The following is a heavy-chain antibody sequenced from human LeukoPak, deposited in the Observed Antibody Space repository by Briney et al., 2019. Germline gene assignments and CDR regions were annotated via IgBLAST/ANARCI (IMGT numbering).Heavy chain of an antibody. CDR3: ATYGSGSPYYFDY. Sequence: SETLSLTCTVSGVSISSGSYYWSWIRQPAGKGLEWIGRIYTSGSTNYNPSLKSRVTISVDTSKNQFSLKLSSVTAADTAVYYCATYGSGSPYYFDYWGQGTLVTVSS. CDR1: GVSISSGSYY. D-gene: IGHD3-10*01. V-gene: IGHV4-61*02. J-gene: IGHJ4*02. CDR2: IYTSGST.